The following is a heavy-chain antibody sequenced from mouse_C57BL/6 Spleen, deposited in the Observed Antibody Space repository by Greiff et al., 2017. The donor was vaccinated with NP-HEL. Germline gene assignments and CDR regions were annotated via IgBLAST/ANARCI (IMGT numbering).Heavy chain of an antibody. CDR3: ASSYDGYYDY. CDR2: IYPGDGDT. J-gene: IGHJ2*01. V-gene: IGHV1-80*01. Sequence: VQLQQSGAELVKPGASVKISCKASGYAFSSYWMNWVKQRPGKGLEWIGQIYPGDGDTNYNGKFKGKATLTADKSSSTAYMPLRSLTSEDSAVYFCASSYDGYYDYWGQGTTLTVSS. CDR1: GYAFSSYW. D-gene: IGHD2-3*01.